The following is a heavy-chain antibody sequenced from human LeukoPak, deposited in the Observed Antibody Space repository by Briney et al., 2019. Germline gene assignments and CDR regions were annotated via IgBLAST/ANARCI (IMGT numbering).Heavy chain of an antibody. Sequence: SETLSLTCAVYGGSFSGYYWSWIRQPPGKGLEWIGEINHSGSTNYNPSLKSRVTISVDTPKNQFSLKLSSVTAADTAVYYCARGIRLIVTPKPNWFDPWGQGTLVTVSS. CDR2: INHSGST. D-gene: IGHD3-16*01. J-gene: IGHJ5*02. CDR1: GGSFSGYY. V-gene: IGHV4-34*01. CDR3: ARGIRLIVTPKPNWFDP.